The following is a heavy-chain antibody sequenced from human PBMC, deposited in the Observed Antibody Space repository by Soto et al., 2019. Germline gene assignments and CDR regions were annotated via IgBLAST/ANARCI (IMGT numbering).Heavy chain of an antibody. Sequence: ASVKASCKASGYTFTSYYMHWVRQAPGQGLEWMGIINPSGGSTSYAQKFQGRVTMTRDTSTSTVYMELSSLRSEDTAVYYCCRDIVVVPAASTQYYYYYYGMDVWGQGTTVTVSS. V-gene: IGHV1-46*01. CDR1: GYTFTSYY. CDR2: INPSGGST. CDR3: CRDIVVVPAASTQYYYYYYGMDV. D-gene: IGHD2-2*01. J-gene: IGHJ6*02.